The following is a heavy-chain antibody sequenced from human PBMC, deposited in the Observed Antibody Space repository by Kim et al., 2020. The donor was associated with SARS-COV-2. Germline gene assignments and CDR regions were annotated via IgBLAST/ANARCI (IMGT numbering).Heavy chain of an antibody. D-gene: IGHD3-10*01. CDR1: GGSISSGGYY. Sequence: SETLSLTCTVSGGSISSGGYYWSWIRQHPGKGLEWIGYIYYSGSTYYNPSLKSRVTISVDTSKNQFSLKLSSVTAADMAVYYCARDRVRGVIEGVYYYYGMDVWGQGTTVTVSS. V-gene: IGHV4-31*03. J-gene: IGHJ6*02. CDR2: IYYSGST. CDR3: ARDRVRGVIEGVYYYYGMDV.